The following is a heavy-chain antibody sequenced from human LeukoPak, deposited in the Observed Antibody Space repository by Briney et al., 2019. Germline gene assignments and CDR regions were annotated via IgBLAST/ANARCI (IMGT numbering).Heavy chain of an antibody. J-gene: IGHJ5*02. D-gene: IGHD3-3*01. CDR2: ISDSGVGT. Sequence: GGSLRLSCAGSGFTFRSYAMSWVRQSPVKGLEWVSAISDSGVGTYYADSVKARFTISRDNSKNTVYLEMSSLRAEDTAVYYCVREVSAWPKNWFDPWGQGTLVTVSS. CDR3: VREVSAWPKNWFDP. CDR1: GFTFRSYA. V-gene: IGHV3-23*01.